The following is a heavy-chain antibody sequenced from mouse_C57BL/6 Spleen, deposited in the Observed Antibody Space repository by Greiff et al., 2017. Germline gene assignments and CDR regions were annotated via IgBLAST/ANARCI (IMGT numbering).Heavy chain of an antibody. CDR3: ARVGARGDYAMDY. D-gene: IGHD3-3*01. J-gene: IGHJ4*01. CDR2: IYPGSGST. Sequence: QVQLKESGAELVKPGASVKMSCKASGYTFTSYWITWVKQRPGQGLEGIGDIYPGSGSTNYNEKFKSKATLTVDTSTSTAYMQLSSLTSEDSAVYYCARVGARGDYAMDYWGQGTSVTVSS. CDR1: GYTFTSYW. V-gene: IGHV1-55*01.